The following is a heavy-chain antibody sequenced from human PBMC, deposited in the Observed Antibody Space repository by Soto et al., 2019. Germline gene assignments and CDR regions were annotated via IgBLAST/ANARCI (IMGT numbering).Heavy chain of an antibody. J-gene: IGHJ5*02. CDR2: ITPDNGNT. V-gene: IGHV1-3*01. Sequence: QVRLVQSGAEVKKPGASVKISCKASGYTFTRYTMNWVRQAPGQRLEWMGWITPDNGNTKSSQKFQDRVIITRDTSASTAYMDLSSLRSEDTAVYYCARGIATGQLDPWGQGTLVTVSS. CDR1: GYTFTRYT. CDR3: ARGIATGQLDP. D-gene: IGHD2-15*01.